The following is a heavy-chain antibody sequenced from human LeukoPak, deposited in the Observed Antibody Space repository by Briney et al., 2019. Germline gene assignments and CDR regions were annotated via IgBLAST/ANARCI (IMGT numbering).Heavy chain of an antibody. Sequence: GRSLRLSCAASGFTFSSYGMHWVRQAPGKGLEWVAVIWYDGSNKYYADSVKGRFTISRDNSKNTLYLQMHSLIAADTAVYYCGSGPVGTTVPWGQGTLVTVSS. D-gene: IGHD1-1*01. J-gene: IGHJ5*02. CDR1: GFTFSSYG. CDR3: GSGPVGTTVP. CDR2: IWYDGSNK. V-gene: IGHV3-33*01.